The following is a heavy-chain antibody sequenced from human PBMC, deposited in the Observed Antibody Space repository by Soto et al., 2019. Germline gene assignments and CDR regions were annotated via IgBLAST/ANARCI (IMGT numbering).Heavy chain of an antibody. J-gene: IGHJ4*02. V-gene: IGHV4-59*08. D-gene: IGHD6-19*01. CDR2: IYYPGST. Sequence: QVQLQESGPGLVKPSETLSPTCTVSGASLNDYHWGRNRQSPGKGLEWIGYIYYPGSTNYNPSLKSRVTISIDTSKNEFYLGLSSVTAADTAVYYCARAFAIGWYTYFFDYWGQGPLVTVSS. CDR3: ARAFAIGWYTYFFDY. CDR1: GASLNDYH.